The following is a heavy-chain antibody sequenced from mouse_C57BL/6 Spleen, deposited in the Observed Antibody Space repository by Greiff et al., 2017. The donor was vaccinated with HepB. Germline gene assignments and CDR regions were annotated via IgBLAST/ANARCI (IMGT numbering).Heavy chain of an antibody. D-gene: IGHD1-1*01. CDR1: GFTFSSYA. CDR3: AREGLRSRQWYFDV. J-gene: IGHJ1*03. Sequence: EVKLVDSGGGLVKPGGSLKLSCAASGFTFSSYAMSWVRQTPEKRLEWVATISDGGSYTYYPDNVKGRFTISRDNAKNNLYLQMSHLKSEDTAMYYCAREGLRSRQWYFDVWGTGTTVTVSS. CDR2: ISDGGSYT. V-gene: IGHV5-4*01.